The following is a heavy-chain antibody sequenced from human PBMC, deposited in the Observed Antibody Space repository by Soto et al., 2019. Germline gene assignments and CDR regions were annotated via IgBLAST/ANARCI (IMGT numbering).Heavy chain of an antibody. Sequence: GGSLRLSCAASGFTFSSYWMNWVRQAPGKGLEWVANIKQDGSEKYYVDSVKGRFTISKDNAKKSLYVQMNSLRAEDTSVYYCARVSALLAYSSSFTYYYYMDVWGKGTTVTVSS. V-gene: IGHV3-7*03. CDR2: IKQDGSEK. CDR3: ARVSALLAYSSSFTYYYYMDV. J-gene: IGHJ6*03. CDR1: GFTFSSYW. D-gene: IGHD6-6*01.